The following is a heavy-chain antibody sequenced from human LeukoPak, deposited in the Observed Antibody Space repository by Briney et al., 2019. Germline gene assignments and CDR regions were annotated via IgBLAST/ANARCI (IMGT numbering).Heavy chain of an antibody. D-gene: IGHD3-16*02. CDR2: INHSGST. Sequence: SQTLSLTCTVSGGSISSGSYYWSWIRQPPGKGLVWIGEINHSGSTNYNPSLKSRVTISVDTSKNQFSLKLSSVTAADTAVYYCARSFSYDYVWGSYRIDYWGQGTLVTVSS. V-gene: IGHV4-39*07. CDR1: GGSISSGSYY. CDR3: ARSFSYDYVWGSYRIDY. J-gene: IGHJ4*02.